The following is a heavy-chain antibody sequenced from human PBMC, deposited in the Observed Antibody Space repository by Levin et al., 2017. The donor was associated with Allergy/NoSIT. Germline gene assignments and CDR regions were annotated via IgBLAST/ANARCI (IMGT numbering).Heavy chain of an antibody. J-gene: IGHJ4*02. Sequence: PSETLSLTCAVSGGSISSGGYSWSWIRQPPGKGLEWIGNIYLSGSTNDNPSLKSRVTMSVDRSKNQFSLKLSYVTATDTAVYYCARVAGYSYGYYFDYWGPGTLVTVSS. CDR1: GGSISSGGYS. CDR2: IYLSGST. CDR3: ARVAGYSYGYYFDY. V-gene: IGHV4-30-2*01. D-gene: IGHD5-18*01.